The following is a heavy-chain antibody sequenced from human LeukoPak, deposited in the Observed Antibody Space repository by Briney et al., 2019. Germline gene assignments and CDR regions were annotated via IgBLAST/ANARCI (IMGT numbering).Heavy chain of an antibody. V-gene: IGHV3-7*03. CDR3: AKSSVREGYYYYYMDV. J-gene: IGHJ6*03. CDR2: IKQDGSEK. CDR1: GFTFSSYW. Sequence: GGSLRLSCAAPGFTFSSYWMSWVRQAPGKGLEWVANIKQDGSEKYYVDSVKGRFTISRDNSKNTLYLQMNSLRAEDTAVYYCAKSSVREGYYYYYMDVWGKGTTVTVSS. D-gene: IGHD1-26*01.